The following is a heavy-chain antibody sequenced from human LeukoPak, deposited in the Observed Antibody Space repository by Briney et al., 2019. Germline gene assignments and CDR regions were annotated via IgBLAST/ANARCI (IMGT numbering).Heavy chain of an antibody. CDR1: GFTFSSYA. J-gene: IGHJ4*02. V-gene: IGHV3-23*01. CDR3: AKGEAAVAYRIKFDY. CDR2: ISGSGGSS. D-gene: IGHD6-19*01. Sequence: LPGGSLRLSCAASGFTFSSYAMSWVRQAPGKGLEWVSAISGSGGSSYYADSVKGRFTISRDNSKNTLYLQMNSLRAEDTAVYYCAKGEAAVAYRIKFDYWGQGTLVTVSS.